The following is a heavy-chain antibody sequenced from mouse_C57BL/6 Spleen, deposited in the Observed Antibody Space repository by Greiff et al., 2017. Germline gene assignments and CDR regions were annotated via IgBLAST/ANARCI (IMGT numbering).Heavy chain of an antibody. D-gene: IGHD2-1*01. CDR1: GYTFTSYW. V-gene: IGHV1-64*01. Sequence: QVQLKQPGAELVKPGASVKLSCKASGYTFTSYWMHWVKQRPGQGLEWIGMIHPNSGSTNYNEKFKSKATLTVDKSSSTAYMQLSSLTSEDSAVYYCARGIYYGNLEDYWGQGTTLTVSS. CDR3: ARGIYYGNLEDY. J-gene: IGHJ2*01. CDR2: IHPNSGST.